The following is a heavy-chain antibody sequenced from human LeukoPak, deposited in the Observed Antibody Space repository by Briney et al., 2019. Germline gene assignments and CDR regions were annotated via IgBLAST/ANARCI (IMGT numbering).Heavy chain of an antibody. CDR2: ISYDGSNK. J-gene: IGHJ4*02. Sequence: GGSLRLSCAASGFTFSSYAMHWVRQAPGKGLEWVAVISYDGSNKYYADSVKGRFTISRDNSKNTLYLQMNILSAEDTAVYYCARDYGYYDSSGNFDYWGQGTLVTVSS. D-gene: IGHD3-22*01. CDR3: ARDYGYYDSSGNFDY. CDR1: GFTFSSYA. V-gene: IGHV3-30-3*01.